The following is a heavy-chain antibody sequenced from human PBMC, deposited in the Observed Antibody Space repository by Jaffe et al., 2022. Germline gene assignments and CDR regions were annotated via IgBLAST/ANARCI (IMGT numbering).Heavy chain of an antibody. CDR3: ASKYSSSTTGYYYYMDV. CDR2: IYAGGNT. Sequence: EVQLVETGGGLIQPGGSLRLSCAASGFTVSDNFMSWVRQAPGKGLEWVSVIYAGGNTYDADSVKGRFTVSRDYSKNTLYLHMNSLRAEDTAVYYCASKYSSSTTGYYYYMDVWGKGTTVTVSS. V-gene: IGHV3-53*02. J-gene: IGHJ6*03. CDR1: GFTVSDNF. D-gene: IGHD6-6*01.